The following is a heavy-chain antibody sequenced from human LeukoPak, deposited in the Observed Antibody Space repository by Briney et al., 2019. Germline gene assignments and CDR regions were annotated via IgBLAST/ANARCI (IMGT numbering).Heavy chain of an antibody. Sequence: AGGSLRLSCAASGFTFSSYAMHWVRQAPGKGLEWVAVISYDGSNKYYADSVKGRFTISRENSKNTLYLQMNSLRAEDTAVYYCAGGQQLYWGQGTLVTVSS. CDR2: ISYDGSNK. CDR3: AGGQQLY. J-gene: IGHJ4*02. V-gene: IGHV3-30-3*01. CDR1: GFTFSSYA. D-gene: IGHD6-13*01.